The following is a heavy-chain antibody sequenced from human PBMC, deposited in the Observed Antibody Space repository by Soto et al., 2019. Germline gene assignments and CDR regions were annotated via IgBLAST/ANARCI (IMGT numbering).Heavy chain of an antibody. J-gene: IGHJ4*02. CDR1: GFTCSSNW. D-gene: IGHD6-19*01. CDR3: AKDATRTSGWYYFDY. CDR2: IKQDGSEK. V-gene: IGHV3-7*03. Sequence: GGALRLSCAASGFTCSSNWMSWVRQAPGKGLEWVANIKQDGSEKYYVDSVKGRFIISRDNSKKMLYLQMNSLRAEDTAVYYCAKDATRTSGWYYFDYWGQGALVTVSS.